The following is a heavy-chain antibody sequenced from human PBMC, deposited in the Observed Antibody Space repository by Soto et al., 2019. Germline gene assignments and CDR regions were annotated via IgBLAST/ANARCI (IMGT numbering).Heavy chain of an antibody. D-gene: IGHD1-1*01. CDR3: SKATATSGGDFHI. J-gene: IGHJ4*03. Sequence: RLAVAASGFTCSIYEIGWVREAQGKGLEWVSTILVGGSIHYPDSVKGRLTISRDNSKNRVFLQMNSLTPGDTAVYYCSKATATSGGDFHIWGKGKVVNVSS. CDR1: GFTCSIYE. CDR2: ILVGGSI. V-gene: IGHV3-23*01.